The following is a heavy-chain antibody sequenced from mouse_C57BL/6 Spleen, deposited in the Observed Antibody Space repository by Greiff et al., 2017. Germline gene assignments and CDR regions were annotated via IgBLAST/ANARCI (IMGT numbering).Heavy chain of an antibody. CDR1: GYTFTSYW. CDR3: ARWGAAQALDY. J-gene: IGHJ2*01. Sequence: VQLQQPGAELVKPGASVKLSCKASGYTFTSYWMHWVKQRPGQGLEWIGMIHPNSGSTNYNEKFKSKATLTVDKSSSTAYMQLSSLTSEDSAVYYCARWGAAQALDYWGQGTTLTVSS. D-gene: IGHD3-2*02. V-gene: IGHV1-64*01. CDR2: IHPNSGST.